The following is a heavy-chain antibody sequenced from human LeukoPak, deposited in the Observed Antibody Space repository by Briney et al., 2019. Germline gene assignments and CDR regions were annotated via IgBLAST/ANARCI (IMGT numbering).Heavy chain of an antibody. D-gene: IGHD3-22*01. CDR1: GFTFDDYA. CDR3: AKGDYYYDSSGYGEFDY. Sequence: PGVSLRLSCAASGFTFDDYAMHWVRQAPGKGLEWVSGISWNSGSIGYADSVKGRFTISRDNAKNSLYLQMNSLRAEDTALYYCAKGDYYYDSSGYGEFDYWGQGTLVTVSS. J-gene: IGHJ4*02. CDR2: ISWNSGSI. V-gene: IGHV3-9*01.